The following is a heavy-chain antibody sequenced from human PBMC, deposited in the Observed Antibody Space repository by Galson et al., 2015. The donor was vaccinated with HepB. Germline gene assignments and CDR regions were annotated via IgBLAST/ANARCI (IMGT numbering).Heavy chain of an antibody. J-gene: IGHJ5*02. Sequence: ETLSLTCTVSGGSISSSSYYWGWIRQPPGKGLEWIGSIHHSGSTYYNPSLKSRVTISADTSNNQFSLKLSSVTAADTAVYYCARLGGGSWYFNWLDPWGQGTLVTVSS. CDR2: IHHSGST. D-gene: IGHD6-13*01. CDR3: ARLGGGSWYFNWLDP. CDR1: GGSISSSSYY. V-gene: IGHV4-39*01.